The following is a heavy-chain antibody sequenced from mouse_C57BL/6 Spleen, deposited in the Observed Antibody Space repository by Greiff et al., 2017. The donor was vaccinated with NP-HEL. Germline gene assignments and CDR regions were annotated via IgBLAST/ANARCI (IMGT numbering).Heavy chain of an antibody. CDR1: GFTFSDYG. D-gene: IGHD2-3*01. CDR3: ATGWLLYWYFDV. V-gene: IGHV5-17*01. CDR2: ISSGSSTI. J-gene: IGHJ1*03. Sequence: EVQGVESGGGLVKPGGSLKLSCAASGFTFSDYGMHWVRQAPEKGLEWVAYISSGSSTIYYADTVKGRFTISRENAKNTLFLQMTSLRSEDTASYYCATGWLLYWYFDVWGTGTTVTVSS.